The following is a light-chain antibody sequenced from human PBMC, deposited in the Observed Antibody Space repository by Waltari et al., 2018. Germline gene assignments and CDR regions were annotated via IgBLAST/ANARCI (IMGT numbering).Light chain of an antibody. J-gene: IGKJ1*01. Sequence: AIRMTQSPSSLSASTGDRVTITCRASQGVSSYLAWYQQKPGKAPNLLIYAASTWQSGVPYRFSGSESGTDFSLIISCLQSEDFATYYCQQYYSYPWTFGQGTKVEI. CDR1: QGVSSY. V-gene: IGKV1-8*01. CDR2: AAS. CDR3: QQYYSYPWT.